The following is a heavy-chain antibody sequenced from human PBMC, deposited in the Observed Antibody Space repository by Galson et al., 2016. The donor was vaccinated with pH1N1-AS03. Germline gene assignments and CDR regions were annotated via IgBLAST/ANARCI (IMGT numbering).Heavy chain of an antibody. CDR3: TRDLGRFLEWVLDY. Sequence: SLRLSCAATKFTFSRFSMHWVRQAPGKGLEWVAAISFDGSNKHYAASVKGRFTISRDDAKNTLYLHMNSLRSEDTAVYFCTRDLGRFLEWVLDYWGQGSLVTVSS. V-gene: IGHV3-30*04. CDR1: KFTFSRFS. CDR2: ISFDGSNK. J-gene: IGHJ4*02. D-gene: IGHD3-3*01.